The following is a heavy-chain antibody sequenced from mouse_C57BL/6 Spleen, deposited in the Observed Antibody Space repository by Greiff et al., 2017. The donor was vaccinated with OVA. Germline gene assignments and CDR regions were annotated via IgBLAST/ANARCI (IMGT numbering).Heavy chain of an antibody. Sequence: QVQLQQPGTELVKPGASVKLSCKASGYTFTSYWMHWVKQRPGQGLEWIGNINPSNGGTNYNEKFKSKATLTVDKSSSTAYMQLSSLTSEDSAVYYCARVRYSNYGYYAMDYWGQGTSVTVSS. CDR1: GYTFTSYW. J-gene: IGHJ4*01. CDR2: INPSNGGT. D-gene: IGHD2-5*01. CDR3: ARVRYSNYGYYAMDY. V-gene: IGHV1-53*01.